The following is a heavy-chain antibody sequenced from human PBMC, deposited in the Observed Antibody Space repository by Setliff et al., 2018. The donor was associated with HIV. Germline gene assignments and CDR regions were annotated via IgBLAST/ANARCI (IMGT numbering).Heavy chain of an antibody. V-gene: IGHV1-46*01. CDR2: ITPSGATR. J-gene: IGHJ4*02. CDR3: VRGGHSSPIITYYLDY. D-gene: IGHD6-13*01. CDR1: GYTFSNYH. Sequence: ASVKVSCKASGYTFSNYHVHWVRQAPGEGLEWMGMITPSGATRKYAQKFQGRVTMTWDTSTSTVSMDLSSLRSDDTAVYYCVRGGHSSPIITYYLDYWGQGTLVTVSS.